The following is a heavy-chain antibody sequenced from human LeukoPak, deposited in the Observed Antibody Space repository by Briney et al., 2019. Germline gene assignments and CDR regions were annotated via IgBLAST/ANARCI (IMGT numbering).Heavy chain of an antibody. CDR3: ARIKLRILSSQKYYFDY. CDR2: IYYSGST. D-gene: IGHD1-7*01. Sequence: PSETLSLTCTVSGGSISSSSYYWGWIRQPPGKGLEWIGSIYYSGSTYYNPSLKSRVTISVDTSKNQFSLKLSSVTAADTAVYYCARIKLRILSSQKYYFDYWGQGTLVTVSS. V-gene: IGHV4-39*01. J-gene: IGHJ4*02. CDR1: GGSISSSSYY.